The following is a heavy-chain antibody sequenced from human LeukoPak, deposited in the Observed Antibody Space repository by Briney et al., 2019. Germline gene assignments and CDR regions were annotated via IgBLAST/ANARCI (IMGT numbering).Heavy chain of an antibody. Sequence: GRSLRLSCAASGFTFSSYGMHWVRQAPGKGLEWVALIWYDGSNKYYADSVKGRFTISRDNSKNSLYLQINSLRAEDTAVYYCARTHLESGYCSSTSCPPDYWGQGTLVTVSS. CDR1: GFTFSSYG. J-gene: IGHJ4*02. V-gene: IGHV3-33*01. D-gene: IGHD2-2*01. CDR2: IWYDGSNK. CDR3: ARTHLESGYCSSTSCPPDY.